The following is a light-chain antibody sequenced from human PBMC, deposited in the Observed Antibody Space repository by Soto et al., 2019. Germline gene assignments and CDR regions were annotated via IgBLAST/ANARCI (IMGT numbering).Light chain of an antibody. J-gene: IGKJ1*01. CDR1: QSISSY. Sequence: DIQMTQSPSSLSASVGDRVTITRRASQSISSYLNWYQKKPGKAPKLLIYAASSLQSGVPSRFSGSGSGTDFNLTISSLQTEDFATYECQQRYSTPLTFGQGTKGDIK. V-gene: IGKV1-39*01. CDR3: QQRYSTPLT. CDR2: AAS.